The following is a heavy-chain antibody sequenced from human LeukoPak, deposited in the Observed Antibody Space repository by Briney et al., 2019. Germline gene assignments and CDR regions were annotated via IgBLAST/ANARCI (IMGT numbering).Heavy chain of an antibody. CDR1: AGSISSRSYY. V-gene: IGHV4-61*05. D-gene: IGHD2-8*01. Sequence: SETLSLTCTVSAGSISSRSYYWGWIRQPPGKGLEWIGYIYYTGSTNYNSSLKSRVTISVDTSKNQFSLNLSSVTAADTAMYYCARAVLATKSEHWFDSWGQGTLVTVSS. CDR2: IYYTGST. CDR3: ARAVLATKSEHWFDS. J-gene: IGHJ5*01.